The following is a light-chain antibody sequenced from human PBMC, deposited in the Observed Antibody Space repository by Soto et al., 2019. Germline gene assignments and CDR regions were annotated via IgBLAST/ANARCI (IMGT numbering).Light chain of an antibody. CDR3: QSYDSSLSGYV. Sequence: QSVLTQPPSVSGAPGQRGTISCTGSSSNIGAGYDVHWYQQLPGTAPKLLIYANTNRPSGVPDRFSGSKSGTSDSLAITGLRAEDEADYYCQSYDSSLSGYVFGTGTKVTVL. CDR1: SSNIGAGYD. V-gene: IGLV1-40*01. CDR2: ANT. J-gene: IGLJ1*01.